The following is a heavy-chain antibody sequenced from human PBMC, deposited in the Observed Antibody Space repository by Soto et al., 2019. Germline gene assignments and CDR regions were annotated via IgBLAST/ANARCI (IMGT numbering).Heavy chain of an antibody. Sequence: SVKVSCKASGYTFSSYALHWVRQAPGQGLEWMGWIIPISGTANYAQKFQGRVTITADISTSTAYMELSSLRADDTAVYYCAGYHCPPVGCSFDPWGQGTLVTVSS. CDR3: AGYHCPPVGCSFDP. J-gene: IGHJ5*02. CDR2: IIPISGTA. V-gene: IGHV1-69*06. CDR1: GYTFSSYA. D-gene: IGHD2-21*02.